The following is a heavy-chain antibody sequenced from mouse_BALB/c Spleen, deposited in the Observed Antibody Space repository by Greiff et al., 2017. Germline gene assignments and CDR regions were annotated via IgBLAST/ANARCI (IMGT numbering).Heavy chain of an antibody. D-gene: IGHD1-1*01. V-gene: IGHV2-2*02. CDR2: IWSGGST. CDR1: GFSFTSYG. J-gene: IGHJ3*01. Sequence: VHLVESGPGLVQPSQSLYITCTVSGFSFTSYGVHWVHQSPGQGLEWLGVIWSGGSTAYYAAFISSLSISNANSTSQVFFKMNSRQANDTAIYYCASLTVRFAYWGQGTLVTVSA. CDR3: ASLTVRFAY.